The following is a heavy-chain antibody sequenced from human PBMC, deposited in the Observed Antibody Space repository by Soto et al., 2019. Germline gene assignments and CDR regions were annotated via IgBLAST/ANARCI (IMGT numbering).Heavy chain of an antibody. Sequence: EMQLVESGGALVQPGGSLRISCAASGFTFSSSWMAWVRQAPGKGLEWVANINPEGSAEYYVDSVKGRFTISRDNAKDSLYLQMNSLRLEDTALYYCARHGVWCFDFWGQGTLVSISS. CDR1: GFTFSSSW. CDR2: INPEGSAE. CDR3: ARHGVWCFDF. J-gene: IGHJ4*02. V-gene: IGHV3-7*02. D-gene: IGHD2-8*02.